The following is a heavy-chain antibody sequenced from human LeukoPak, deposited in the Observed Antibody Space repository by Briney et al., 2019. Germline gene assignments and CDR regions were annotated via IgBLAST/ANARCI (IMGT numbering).Heavy chain of an antibody. CDR3: ARDNSVGWIAGPADGWFDP. CDR1: GGSISSYY. D-gene: IGHD6-13*01. CDR2: IYTSGST. V-gene: IGHV4-4*07. Sequence: SETLSLTCTVSGGSISSYYWSWIRQPAGKGLEWIGRIYTSGSTNYNPSLKSRVTMSVDTSKNQFSLKLSSVTAADTAVYYCARDNSVGWIAGPADGWFDPWGQGTLVTVSS. J-gene: IGHJ5*02.